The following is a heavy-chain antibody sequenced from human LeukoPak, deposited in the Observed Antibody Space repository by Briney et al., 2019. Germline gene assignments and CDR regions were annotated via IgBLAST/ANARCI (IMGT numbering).Heavy chain of an antibody. CDR1: GYSFTSYW. CDR3: ASRPFETTVVPWDFY. Sequence: GESLKISCKGSGYSFTSYWIGWVRQMPGKGLEWMGIIYPGGSDTRYSPSFQGQVTISADKSISTAYLQWSSLKASDTAMYYCASRPFETTVVPWDFYWGQGTQVTVSS. CDR2: IYPGGSDT. V-gene: IGHV5-51*01. D-gene: IGHD4-23*01. J-gene: IGHJ4*02.